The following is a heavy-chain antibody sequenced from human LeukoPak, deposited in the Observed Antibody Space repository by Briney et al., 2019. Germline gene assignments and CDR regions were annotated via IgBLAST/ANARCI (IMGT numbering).Heavy chain of an antibody. Sequence: GGSLRLSCAASGFTFSSYGMHWVRQAPGKGLEWVAFIRYDGSNKYYADSVKGRFTISRDNSKNTLYLQMNSLSAEDTAVYYCASIVVVAADAKNDYWGQGTLVTVSS. D-gene: IGHD2-15*01. CDR3: ASIVVVAADAKNDY. V-gene: IGHV3-30*02. CDR2: IRYDGSNK. CDR1: GFTFSSYG. J-gene: IGHJ4*02.